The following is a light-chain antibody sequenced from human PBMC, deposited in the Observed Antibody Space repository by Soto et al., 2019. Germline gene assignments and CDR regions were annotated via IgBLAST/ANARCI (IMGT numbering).Light chain of an antibody. CDR2: GAS. J-gene: IGKJ1*01. CDR1: QGVRSY. CDR3: HQVYNYPRT. Sequence: IQLTQSPSSLSASVGDRVTITCRASQGVRSYLAWFQQRPGKAPKLLIFGASTLQNGVPARFSGGGFGTEFTLTITSLQPEDFATYYCHQVYNYPRTFGQGSKVDIX. V-gene: IGKV1-9*01.